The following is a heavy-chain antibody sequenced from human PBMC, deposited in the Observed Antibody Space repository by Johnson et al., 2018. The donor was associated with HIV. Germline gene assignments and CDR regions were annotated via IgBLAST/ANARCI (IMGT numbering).Heavy chain of an antibody. V-gene: IGHV3-7*03. J-gene: IGHJ3*02. CDR1: GFAFTNYA. CDR3: TTDLSGSYEMGDNDAFDI. CDR2: IKQDGSEK. D-gene: IGHD1-26*01. Sequence: VQLVESGGGVVPPGRSLRIYCAVSGFAFTNYAMHWVRQAPGKGLEWVANIKQDGSEKYYVDSVKGRFTISRDNSKNTLYLQMNSLKTEDTAVYYCTTDLSGSYEMGDNDAFDIWGRGTMVTVSS.